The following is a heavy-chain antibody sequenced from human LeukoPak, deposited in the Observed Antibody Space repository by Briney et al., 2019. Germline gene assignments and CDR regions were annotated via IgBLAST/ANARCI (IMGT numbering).Heavy chain of an antibody. D-gene: IGHD5-18*01. J-gene: IGHJ6*03. CDR1: GGSISSSSYY. CDR2: IYYSGST. Sequence: SETLSLTCTVSGGSISSSSYYWGWIRQPPGKGLEWIGSIYYSGSTYYNPSLKSRVTISVDTSKNQISLKLSSVTAADTAVYYCARGRGYRTLLYYYYMDVWGKGTTVTVSS. CDR3: ARGRGYRTLLYYYYMDV. V-gene: IGHV4-39*01.